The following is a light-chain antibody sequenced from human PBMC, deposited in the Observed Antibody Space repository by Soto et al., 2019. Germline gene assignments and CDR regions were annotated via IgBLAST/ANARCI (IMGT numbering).Light chain of an antibody. V-gene: IGKV3-20*01. CDR2: GAS. J-gene: IGKJ2*01. CDR1: QSVSSK. Sequence: PGERATLSCRASQSVSSKLAWYQQKPGQAPRVLIYGASSRATGIPDRFGGSGSGTDFTLTISRLEPEDSAVYYCQQYGGSPRTFGQGTKLEI. CDR3: QQYGGSPRT.